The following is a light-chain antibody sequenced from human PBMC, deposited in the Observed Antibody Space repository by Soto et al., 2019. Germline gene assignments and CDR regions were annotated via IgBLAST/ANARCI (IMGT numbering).Light chain of an antibody. J-gene: IGKJ3*01. CDR2: DAS. V-gene: IGKV3-20*01. CDR1: QTVRNNY. Sequence: EFVLTQSPGTLSLSPGERATLSCRASQTVRNNYLAWYQQKPGQAPRLLIYDASSRATGIPDRFSGSGSGTDFTLTISRLKPEDFAVYSCQQYGGSPLFTFGPGTRVDFK. CDR3: QQYGGSPLFT.